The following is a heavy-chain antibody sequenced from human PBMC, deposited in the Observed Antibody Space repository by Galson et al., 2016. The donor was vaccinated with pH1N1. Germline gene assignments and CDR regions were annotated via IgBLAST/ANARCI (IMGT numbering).Heavy chain of an antibody. CDR2: INPSTGTT. Sequence: PVKVSCKASGYSFIDYYIHWVRQAPGQGLEWMGWINPSTGTTNYAQGFQGRVTMTRDTSISTAYMELSGLRSDDTAVYYCARPPYYSGSFYEYWGQGTLVTVSS. CDR1: GYSFIDYY. D-gene: IGHD1-26*01. V-gene: IGHV1-2*02. CDR3: ARPPYYSGSFYEY. J-gene: IGHJ4*02.